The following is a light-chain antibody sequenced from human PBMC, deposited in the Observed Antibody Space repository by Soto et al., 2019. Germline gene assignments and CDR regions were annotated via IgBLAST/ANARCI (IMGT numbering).Light chain of an antibody. CDR3: QQYVNLPYT. CDR1: QDLTNY. CDR2: DTT. V-gene: IGKV1-33*01. J-gene: IGKJ2*01. Sequence: DIQMTQSPTSLAASVGDRVTITCQASQDLTNYLNWYQQKPGEAPKLLIYDTTTLEEGVPTRFSGGGSGTAFTFTINGLQPEDAAIYFCQQYVNLPYTFGQGTKLDIK.